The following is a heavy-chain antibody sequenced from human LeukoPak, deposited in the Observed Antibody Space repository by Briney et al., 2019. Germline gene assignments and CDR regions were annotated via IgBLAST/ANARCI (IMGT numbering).Heavy chain of an antibody. V-gene: IGHV3-30*04. D-gene: IGHD3-22*01. Sequence: GGSLRLSCAGSGFTFSNYVMYWVRQAPGKGLEWVAVISYEGNKEDYAESAKGRFTISRDISKSTLFPQMNSLRVEDTAVYSCAREYFVGDSRGAPWFDPRGQGTLVTVSS. CDR2: ISYEGNKE. CDR1: GFTFSNYV. CDR3: AREYFVGDSRGAPWFDP. J-gene: IGHJ5*02.